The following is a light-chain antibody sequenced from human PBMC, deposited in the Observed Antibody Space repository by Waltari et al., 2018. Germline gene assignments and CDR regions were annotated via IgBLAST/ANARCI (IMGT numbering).Light chain of an antibody. CDR2: DVS. CDR3: SSYTRGRTYV. J-gene: IGLJ1*01. CDR1: STEIGAHYF. V-gene: IGLV2-14*03. Sequence: QSALTQPASVSGSPGQSIAISCSGSSTEIGAHYFVSWYQQHPGKAPKLISFDVSSRPSGISYRFSGSKFGNTASLTISGLQAEDEADYFCSSYTRGRTYVFGSGTKVTVL.